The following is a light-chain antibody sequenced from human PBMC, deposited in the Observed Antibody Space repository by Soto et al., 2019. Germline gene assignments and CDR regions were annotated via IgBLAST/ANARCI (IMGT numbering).Light chain of an antibody. J-gene: IGKJ1*01. CDR1: QNVATN. V-gene: IGKV3-15*01. CDR3: HQATSGLRT. CDR2: GAS. Sequence: IVMTQSPVTLSMSPGDRATLSCRASQNVATNVAWYQQKPGQAPRLLIYGASIRATGVPARCSGSGSGTEFTLAIDSLQSEDFAVFYCHQATSGLRTFGRGTRVEV.